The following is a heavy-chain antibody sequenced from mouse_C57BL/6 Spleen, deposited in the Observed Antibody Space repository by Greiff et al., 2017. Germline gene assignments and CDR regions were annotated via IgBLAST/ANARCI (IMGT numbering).Heavy chain of an antibody. D-gene: IGHD4-1*01. Sequence: VQLQQPGAELVRPGSSVKLSCKASGYTFTSYWMDWVKQRPGQGLEWIGNIYPSDSETHYNQKFKDKATLTVDKSSSTAYMQLSSLTSEDSAVYYCARLGLTGGWFAYWGQGTLVTVSA. CDR3: ARLGLTGGWFAY. CDR1: GYTFTSYW. V-gene: IGHV1-61*01. CDR2: IYPSDSET. J-gene: IGHJ3*01.